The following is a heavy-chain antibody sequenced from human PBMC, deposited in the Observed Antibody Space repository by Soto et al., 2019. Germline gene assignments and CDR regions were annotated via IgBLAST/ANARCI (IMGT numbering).Heavy chain of an antibody. CDR1: GGTFSNYV. V-gene: IGHV1-69*06. D-gene: IGHD1-7*01. CDR2: IIPISGAA. J-gene: IGHJ4*02. CDR3: ASDMTRTVVPYFDF. Sequence: ASVKVSCEASGGTFSNYVVNWVRQAPGQGLEWMGRIIPISGAANYAQKFQRRVTITADKSTSTSYMELSSLRSEDTAVYYCASDMTRTVVPYFDFWGQGTLVTVSS.